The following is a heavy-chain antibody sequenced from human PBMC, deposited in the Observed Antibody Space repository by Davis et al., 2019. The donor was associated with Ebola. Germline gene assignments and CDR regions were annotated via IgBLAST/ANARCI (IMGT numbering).Heavy chain of an antibody. D-gene: IGHD2-2*01. J-gene: IGHJ6*02. CDR3: ARGQYQLLWGGYYYYGMDV. CDR1: GGSISSYY. CDR2: IYYSGST. Sequence: SETLSLTCTVSGGSISSYYWSWIRQPPGKGLEWIGYIYYSGSTNYNPSLKSRVTISVDKSKNQFSLKLSSVTAADTAVYYCARGQYQLLWGGYYYYGMDVWGQGTTVTVSS. V-gene: IGHV4-59*12.